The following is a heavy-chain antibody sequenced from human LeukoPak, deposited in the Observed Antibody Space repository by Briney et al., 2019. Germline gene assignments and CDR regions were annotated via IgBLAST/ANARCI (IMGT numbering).Heavy chain of an antibody. V-gene: IGHV3-23*01. D-gene: IGHD2-15*01. Sequence: GGSLRLSCAASRFAFSSYGLSWVRQAPGKGLEWVSAISGSGGSTYYADSVKGRFTISRDNSKNTLYLQMNSLRAEDTAVYYCAKEEYCSGGSCSFFGYWGQGTLVTVSS. CDR2: ISGSGGST. CDR1: RFAFSSYG. CDR3: AKEEYCSGGSCSFFGY. J-gene: IGHJ4*02.